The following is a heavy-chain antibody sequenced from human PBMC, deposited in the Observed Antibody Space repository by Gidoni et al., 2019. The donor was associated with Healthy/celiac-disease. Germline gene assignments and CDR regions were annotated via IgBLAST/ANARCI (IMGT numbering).Heavy chain of an antibody. V-gene: IGHV3-33*01. Sequence: QVQLVESGGGVVQPGRSLRLSCAASGFPFGRYCMPWVRQAPGKGLEWGAVIWYDGSNKYYADSVKGRFTISRDNSKNTLYLQMNSLRAEDTAVYYCARAHGYCSGGSCYSLDYFDYWGQGTLVTVSS. J-gene: IGHJ4*02. CDR2: IWYDGSNK. CDR3: ARAHGYCSGGSCYSLDYFDY. CDR1: GFPFGRYC. D-gene: IGHD2-15*01.